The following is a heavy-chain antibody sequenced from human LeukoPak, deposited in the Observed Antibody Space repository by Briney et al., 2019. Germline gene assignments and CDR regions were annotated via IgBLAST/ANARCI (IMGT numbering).Heavy chain of an antibody. D-gene: IGHD2/OR15-2a*01. Sequence: GESLKISCKGSGYILTTYWIGWVRQMPGKGLEWMAIIYPGNSDTRYKPSLRGQVIISADNSINTVYLQWSSLKASDTAVYYCVRQDIQMTFNYIDYWGQGTLVTVSS. V-gene: IGHV5-51*01. CDR2: IYPGNSDT. CDR1: GYILTTYW. CDR3: VRQDIQMTFNYIDY. J-gene: IGHJ4*02.